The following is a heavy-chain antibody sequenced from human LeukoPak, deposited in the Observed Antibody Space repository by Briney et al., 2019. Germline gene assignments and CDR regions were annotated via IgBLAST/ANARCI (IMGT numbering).Heavy chain of an antibody. D-gene: IGHD3-9*01. CDR2: INSAVISS. CDR3: ARAHDYYDILTGYSYAFDI. CDR1: GFTFSSYW. Sequence: PGGSLRLSCAASGFTFSSYWTHWVRQAPGKGLLWVSRINSAVISSCSAYSVKGRFTISRDNAKNTLYMQMNSLRAEDTAVYYCARAHDYYDILTGYSYAFDIWGQGTMVTVSS. V-gene: IGHV3-74*01. J-gene: IGHJ3*02.